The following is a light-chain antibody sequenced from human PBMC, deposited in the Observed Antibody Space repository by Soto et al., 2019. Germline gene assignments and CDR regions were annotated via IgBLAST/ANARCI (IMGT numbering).Light chain of an antibody. CDR2: DAS. CDR1: QSVSSTF. Sequence: EIVLTQSPATLSLSPGEGATLSCRASQSVSSTFLAWYQQKPGQAPRLLIYDASKRATGIPARFSGSGSGTDFTLTITSLESEDFAVYYCQQRSTWPPRLTFGGGTKVDIK. CDR3: QQRSTWPPRLT. J-gene: IGKJ4*01. V-gene: IGKV3-11*01.